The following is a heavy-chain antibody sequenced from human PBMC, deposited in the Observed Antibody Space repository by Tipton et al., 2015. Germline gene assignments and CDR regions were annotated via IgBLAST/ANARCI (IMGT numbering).Heavy chain of an antibody. CDR3: ARARGRHGGLFDS. CDR2: IQYSGST. CDR1: GGSVSSHNYY. V-gene: IGHV4-61*01. J-gene: IGHJ4*02. Sequence: TLSLTCTVSGGSVSSHNYYWSWIRQPPGKELEWIGYIQYSGSTNYNPSLKSRVTISVDTSKNQFSLKLSSVTAADMAVYYCARARGRHGGLFDSWGQGTLVTVSS. D-gene: IGHD4-23*01.